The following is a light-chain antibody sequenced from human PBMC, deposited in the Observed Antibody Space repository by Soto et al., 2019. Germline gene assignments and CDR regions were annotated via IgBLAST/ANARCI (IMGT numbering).Light chain of an antibody. Sequence: DIQMTQSPSSLSASVGDRVTITCQASQDISNYLAWYQQKPGKVPEILIYAASALRSGVPSRFSGGGSGTDFTLTISSQQPGDVATYYCQKYNSAPLTFGGGTKVEIK. J-gene: IGKJ4*01. V-gene: IGKV1-27*01. CDR2: AAS. CDR3: QKYNSAPLT. CDR1: QDISNY.